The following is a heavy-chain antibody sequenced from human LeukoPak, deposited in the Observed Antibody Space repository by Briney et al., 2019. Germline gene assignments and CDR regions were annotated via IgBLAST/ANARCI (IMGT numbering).Heavy chain of an antibody. CDR1: GFIFSSYW. V-gene: IGHV3-7*01. CDR3: TRILGHDFWSGYPRTDVFDI. Sequence: QAGGSLRLSCTASGFIFSSYWMTWVRQAPGKGLEWVANIRQDGSEKNFVDSVKGRFTISRDNAKNSLYLQMNTLTAEDTAVYYCTRILGHDFWSGYPRTDVFDIWGQGTMVTVSS. J-gene: IGHJ3*02. CDR2: IRQDGSEK. D-gene: IGHD3-3*01.